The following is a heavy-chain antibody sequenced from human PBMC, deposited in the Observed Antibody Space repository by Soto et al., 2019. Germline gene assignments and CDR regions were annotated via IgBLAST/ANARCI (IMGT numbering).Heavy chain of an antibody. Sequence: GGSLRLSCAASGFTFSSYGMHWVRQAPGKGLEWVAVIWYDGSNKYYADSVKGRFTISRDNSKNTLYLQMNSLRAEDTAVYYCARDDNYYGSGTEYNWFDPWGQGTLVTVSS. CDR1: GFTFSSYG. CDR2: IWYDGSNK. CDR3: ARDDNYYGSGTEYNWFDP. V-gene: IGHV3-33*01. D-gene: IGHD3-10*01. J-gene: IGHJ5*02.